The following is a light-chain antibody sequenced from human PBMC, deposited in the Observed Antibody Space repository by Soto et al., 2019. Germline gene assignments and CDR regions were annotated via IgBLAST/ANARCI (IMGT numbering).Light chain of an antibody. V-gene: IGKV1-5*03. Sequence: DIQMTQSPSTLSASVGDRVTITCRASQSISSWLAWYQQKPGKAPKLLVYKASSLESGVPSRFSGSGAGTEFTLTISSLQPDDFATYYCQQYNSYPYTFGQGTKLEIK. J-gene: IGKJ2*01. CDR1: QSISSW. CDR2: KAS. CDR3: QQYNSYPYT.